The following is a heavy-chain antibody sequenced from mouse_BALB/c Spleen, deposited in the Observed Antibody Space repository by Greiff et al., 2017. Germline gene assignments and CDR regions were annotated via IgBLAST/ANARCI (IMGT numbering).Heavy chain of an antibody. CDR2: INPGSGRT. CDR3: ARSAMTTGNAMDY. V-gene: IGHV1-54*03. CDR1: GYAFTNYL. J-gene: IGHJ4*01. Sequence: QVQLQQSGAELVRPGTSVKVSCKASGYAFTNYLIEWVKQRPGQGLEWIGVINPGSGRTNYNEKFKGKATLTADKSSSTAYMQLSSLTSDDSAVYFCARSAMTTGNAMDYWGQGTSVTVSS. D-gene: IGHD2-3*01.